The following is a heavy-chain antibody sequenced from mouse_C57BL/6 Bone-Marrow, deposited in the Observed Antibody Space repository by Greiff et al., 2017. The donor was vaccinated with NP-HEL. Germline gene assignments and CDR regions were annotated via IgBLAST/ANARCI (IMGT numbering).Heavy chain of an antibody. Sequence: VQLQQSGAELAKPGASVKLSCKASGYTFTSYWMHWVKQRPGQGLEWIGYINPSSGYTKYNQKFKDKATLTVDKSSSTAYMQLSSLTYEYSAVYYCGREGDQASCSFDYWGQGTTITVSS. CDR2: INPSSGYT. J-gene: IGHJ2*01. CDR3: GREGDQASCSFDY. CDR1: GYTFTSYW. V-gene: IGHV1-7*01. D-gene: IGHD3-2*02.